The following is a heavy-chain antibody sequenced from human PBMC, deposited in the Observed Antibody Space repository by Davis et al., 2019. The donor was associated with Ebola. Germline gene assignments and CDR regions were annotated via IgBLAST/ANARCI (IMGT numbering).Heavy chain of an antibody. J-gene: IGHJ6*04. V-gene: IGHV3-30-3*01. D-gene: IGHD3-10*01. Sequence: GGSLRLSCAASGFTFSNSAMHWVRQAPGKGLEWEAVISFDGSSKYYADSVKGRFTISRDNSKNTVYLQMNSLRAEDTAVYYCARDTYYYGSGSYMYGMDVWGKGTTVTVSS. CDR2: ISFDGSSK. CDR1: GFTFSNSA. CDR3: ARDTYYYGSGSYMYGMDV.